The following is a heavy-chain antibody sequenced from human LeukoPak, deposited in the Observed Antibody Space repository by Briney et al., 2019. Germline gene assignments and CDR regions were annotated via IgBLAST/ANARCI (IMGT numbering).Heavy chain of an antibody. CDR2: IYYSGST. D-gene: IGHD3-9*01. Sequence: SETLSLTCTVSGGSISSYYWSWIRQPPGKGLEWIGYIYYSGSTNYNPSLKSRVTISVDTSKNQFSLKLSFVTAADTAVYYCALYDILTGYGSFDYWGQGTLVTVSS. V-gene: IGHV4-59*01. CDR3: ALYDILTGYGSFDY. CDR1: GGSISSYY. J-gene: IGHJ4*02.